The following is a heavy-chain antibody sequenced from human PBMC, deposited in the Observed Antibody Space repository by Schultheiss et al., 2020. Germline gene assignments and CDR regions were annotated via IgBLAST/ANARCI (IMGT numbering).Heavy chain of an antibody. CDR1: GDSISSGDYY. CDR2: IYYSGST. CDR3: ARDSRGWFNFDY. V-gene: IGHV4-61*08. D-gene: IGHD6-19*01. J-gene: IGHJ4*02. Sequence: SETLSLTCTVSGDSISSGDYYWSWIRQPPGKGLEWIGYIYYSGSTNYNPSLKSRVTISVDTSKNQFSLKLSSVTAADTAVYYCARDSRGWFNFDYWGQGTLVTVSS.